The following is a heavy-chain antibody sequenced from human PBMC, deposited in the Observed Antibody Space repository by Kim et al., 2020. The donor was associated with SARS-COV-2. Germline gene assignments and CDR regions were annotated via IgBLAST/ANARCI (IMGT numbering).Heavy chain of an antibody. D-gene: IGHD3-22*01. J-gene: IGHJ4*02. V-gene: IGHV3-7*03. CDR2: IKEDETEI. Sequence: GGSLRLSCAASGFTFSGYWMTWVRQAPGKGLEWVAIIKEDETEIYYVDSVKGRFTISRDNAKNSLYLQMSSLRAEDTAVYYCVRGRGFLFDSCGQGTPVT. CDR3: VRGRGFLFDS. CDR1: GFTFSGYW.